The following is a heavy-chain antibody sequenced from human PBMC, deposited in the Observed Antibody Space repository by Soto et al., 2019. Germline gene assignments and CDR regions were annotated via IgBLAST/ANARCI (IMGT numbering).Heavy chain of an antibody. J-gene: IGHJ6*02. Sequence: QVQLVESGGGVVQPGRSLRLSCAASGFTFSSYAMHWVRQAPGKGLEWVAVISYDGSNKYYADSVKGRFTISRDNSKNTLYLQMNSRRAEDTAVYYCARDRSHYYYFWSGYYPGYYYYGMDVWGQGTTVTVSS. CDR3: ARDRSHYYYFWSGYYPGYYYYGMDV. V-gene: IGHV3-30-3*01. CDR1: GFTFSSYA. CDR2: ISYDGSNK. D-gene: IGHD3-3*01.